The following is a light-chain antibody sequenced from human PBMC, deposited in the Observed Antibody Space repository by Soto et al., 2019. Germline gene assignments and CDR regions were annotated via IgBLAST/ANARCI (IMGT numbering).Light chain of an antibody. CDR2: AAS. CDR3: LQDYNYHPLALT. V-gene: IGKV1-6*01. J-gene: IGKJ4*01. CDR1: QGIRND. Sequence: AIQMTQSPSSLSASVGDRVTITCRASQGIRNDLGWYQQKPGKAPKLLIYAASSLQSGVPSRFSGSGSGTDFTLTISSLQPEDFETYYCLQDYNYHPLALTFGGGTKVEIK.